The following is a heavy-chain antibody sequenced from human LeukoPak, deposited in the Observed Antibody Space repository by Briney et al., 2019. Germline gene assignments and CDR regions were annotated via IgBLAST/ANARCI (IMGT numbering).Heavy chain of an antibody. CDR3: ARGDHVRIYAESSFDI. CDR2: INPNSGGT. D-gene: IGHD5/OR15-5a*01. V-gene: IGHV1-2*02. Sequence: ASVKVSCKASGYTFTGYYMHWVRQAPGQGLEWMGWINPNSGGTNYAQKFQGRVTMTRDTSTSTVYMELSSLRSEDTAVYYCARGDHVRIYAESSFDIWGQGTMVTVSS. CDR1: GYTFTGYY. J-gene: IGHJ3*02.